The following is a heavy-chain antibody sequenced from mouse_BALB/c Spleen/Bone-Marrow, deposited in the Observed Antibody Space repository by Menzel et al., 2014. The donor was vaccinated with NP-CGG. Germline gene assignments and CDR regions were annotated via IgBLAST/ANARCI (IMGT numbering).Heavy chain of an antibody. CDR1: GFNIKDTY. J-gene: IGHJ2*01. CDR3: ASLTGTFDY. CDR2: IDPAHPYT. V-gene: IGHV14-3*02. D-gene: IGHD4-1*01. Sequence: VQLQQSGAELVKPGASVKLSCTAFGFNIKDTYIHWVKQGPDQGLEWIGRIDPAHPYTKYAPKFQGKATITADTSSNTAYLQVSSLTSEDTAVYYCASLTGTFDYWGRGTTLTVSS.